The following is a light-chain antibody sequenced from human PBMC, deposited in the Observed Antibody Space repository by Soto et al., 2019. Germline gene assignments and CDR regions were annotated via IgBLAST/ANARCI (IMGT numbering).Light chain of an antibody. Sequence: EIVLTQSPGTLSLSPGEVATLSCRASESVRGSLAWYQQKPGQAPRLVIFDASNRATDIPARFSGSGSGTDFTLTISSLEPEDFAVYFCHQRTNWPPTPTFGGGTKVDIK. CDR1: ESVRGS. V-gene: IGKV3-11*01. CDR2: DAS. CDR3: HQRTNWPPTPT. J-gene: IGKJ4*01.